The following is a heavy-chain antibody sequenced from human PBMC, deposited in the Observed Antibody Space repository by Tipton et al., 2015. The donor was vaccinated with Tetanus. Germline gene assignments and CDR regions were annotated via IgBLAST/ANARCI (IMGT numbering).Heavy chain of an antibody. V-gene: IGHV3-53*01. D-gene: IGHD5-18*01. CDR1: GFTVSSNY. J-gene: IGHJ4*02. CDR2: IYSGGST. Sequence: QLVQSGGGLIQPGGSLRLSCAASGFTVSSNYMSWVRQAPGKGLEWVSVIYSGGSTYYADSVKGRFTISRDNSKNTLYLQMNSLRAEDTAVYYCARGRDYGYTLGVDYWGQGTLVTVSS. CDR3: ARGRDYGYTLGVDY.